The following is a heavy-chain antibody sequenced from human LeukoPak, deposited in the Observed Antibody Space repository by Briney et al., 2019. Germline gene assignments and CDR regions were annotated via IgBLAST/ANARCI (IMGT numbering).Heavy chain of an antibody. CDR2: IKYDDTVK. CDR3: ARDPDSSAFDY. Sequence: PGGSLRLSCTAAGFNFGTYWMSWVRQSPEKGLEFVANIKYDDTVKNYVDSVKGRFTISRDNPSNPVYLQMDSLRPEDTALYYCARDPDSSAFDYWGQGAQVTVSS. V-gene: IGHV3-7*01. J-gene: IGHJ4*02. D-gene: IGHD2-15*01. CDR1: GFNFGTYW.